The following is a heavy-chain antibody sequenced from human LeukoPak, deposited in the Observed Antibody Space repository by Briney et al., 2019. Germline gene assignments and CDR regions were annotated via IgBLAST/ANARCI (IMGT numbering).Heavy chain of an antibody. D-gene: IGHD4-17*01. CDR1: GGTFSSYA. Sequence: ASVKVSCKASGGTFSSYAISWVRQAPGQGLEWMGGIIPILGTANYAQKFQGRVTITADESTSTAYMELSSLRSEDTAVYYCARVGYGDYVGQGWFDPWGQGTLVTVSS. J-gene: IGHJ5*02. CDR2: IIPILGTA. CDR3: ARVGYGDYVGQGWFDP. V-gene: IGHV1-69*13.